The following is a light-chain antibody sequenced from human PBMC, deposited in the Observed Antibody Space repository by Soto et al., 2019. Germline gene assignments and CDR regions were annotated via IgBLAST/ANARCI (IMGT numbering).Light chain of an antibody. CDR2: AAS. CDR1: QSISSW. CDR3: LQFYNCSWT. Sequence: IQMTPVPSTLSAFVGGRVTITCRASQSISSWLAWYQQKPGKAPRLLIFAASNLQSGVPSRFSGSGSGTDFTLTISRLQPEEFATYYCLQFYNCSWTFGQGTKVDI. J-gene: IGKJ1*01. V-gene: IGKV1-6*01.